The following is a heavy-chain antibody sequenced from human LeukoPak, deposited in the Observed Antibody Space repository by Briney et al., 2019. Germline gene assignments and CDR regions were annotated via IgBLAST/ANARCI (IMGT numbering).Heavy chain of an antibody. J-gene: IGHJ4*02. CDR2: INPNSGGT. CDR1: GYTFTGYH. CDR3: ARDHRTYYYDSSGYRKPSGNDY. Sequence: ASVKVSCKASGYTFTGYHIHWVRQAPGQGLEWMGRINPNSGGTNYAQKFQGRVTMTRDTSISTAYMELSRLRSDDTAVYYCARDHRTYYYDSSGYRKPSGNDYRGQGTLVTVSS. V-gene: IGHV1-2*06. D-gene: IGHD3-22*01.